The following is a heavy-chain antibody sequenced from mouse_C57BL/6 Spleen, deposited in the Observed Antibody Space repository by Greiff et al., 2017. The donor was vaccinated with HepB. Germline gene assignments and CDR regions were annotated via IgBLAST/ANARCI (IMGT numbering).Heavy chain of an antibody. D-gene: IGHD2-3*01. CDR1: GYTFTSYW. CDR3: AREDDGYLYYFDY. J-gene: IGHJ2*01. V-gene: IGHV1-7*01. Sequence: VQLKESGAELAKPGASVKLSCKASGYTFTSYWMHWVKQRPGQGLEWIGYINPSSGYTKYNQKFKDKATLTADKSSSTAYMQLSSLTYEDSAVYYCAREDDGYLYYFDYWGQGTTLTVSS. CDR2: INPSSGYT.